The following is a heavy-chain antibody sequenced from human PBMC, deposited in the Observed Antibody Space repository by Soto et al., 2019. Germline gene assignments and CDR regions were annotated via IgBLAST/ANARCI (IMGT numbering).Heavy chain of an antibody. V-gene: IGHV1-69*13. J-gene: IGHJ6*02. Sequence: SVKVSTKASGGTFSSYAISWVRQATGQRLELMGGIIPIFGTANYAQKFQRRVTITANETTSTDYMELSSLRSGETAVQSCARTWIPVSNYYYGIDVWGQGTTITVS. CDR1: GGTFSSYA. CDR2: IIPIFGTA. CDR3: ARTWIPVSNYYYGIDV. D-gene: IGHD5-18*01.